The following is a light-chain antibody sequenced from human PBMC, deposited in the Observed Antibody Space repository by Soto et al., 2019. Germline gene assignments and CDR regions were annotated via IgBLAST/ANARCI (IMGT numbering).Light chain of an antibody. CDR2: KAS. V-gene: IGKV1-5*03. J-gene: IGKJ1*01. CDR1: QTISSW. Sequence: DIQMTQSPSTLSGSVGDRVTITCRASQTISSWLAWYQQKPGKAPKLLIYKASTLKSGVPSRFSGSGSWTEFTLTISSLQPDDFATYYCQHYNSYSEVFGQGTKVELK. CDR3: QHYNSYSEV.